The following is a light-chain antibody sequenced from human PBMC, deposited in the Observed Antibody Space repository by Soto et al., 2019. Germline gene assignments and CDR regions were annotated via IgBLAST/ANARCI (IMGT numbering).Light chain of an antibody. CDR3: QQYGSAPYT. CDR2: GAS. V-gene: IGKV3-20*01. CDR1: QSVSSSY. Sequence: EIVLTQSPGTLSLSPGERATLSCRASQSVSSSYLAWYQQKPGQAPRLLIYGASSRDTGIQDRFSGSGSGTDFTLTISRLEPEDFAVYYCQQYGSAPYTFGQGTKLEIK. J-gene: IGKJ2*01.